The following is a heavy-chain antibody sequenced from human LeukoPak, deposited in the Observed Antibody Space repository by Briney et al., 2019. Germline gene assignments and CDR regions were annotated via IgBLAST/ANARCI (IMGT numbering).Heavy chain of an antibody. D-gene: IGHD3-10*01. J-gene: IGHJ4*02. Sequence: GGSLRLSCAGSGFTFSSYAMSWVRQAPGKGLEWVSGISSGGGSTYYADSVKGRFTISRDNSKNTLDLEMNSLRAEDTAVYYRAKDVGGYYFTYWSGCFDHWGQGTLVTVSS. V-gene: IGHV3-23*01. CDR1: GFTFSSYA. CDR2: ISSGGGST. CDR3: AKDVGGYYFTYWSGCFDH.